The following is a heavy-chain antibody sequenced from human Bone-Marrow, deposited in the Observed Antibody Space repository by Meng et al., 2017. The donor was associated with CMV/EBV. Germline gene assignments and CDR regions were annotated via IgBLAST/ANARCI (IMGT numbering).Heavy chain of an antibody. J-gene: IGHJ6*02. D-gene: IGHD3-3*01. CDR1: GFTFSSYG. CDR2: IWYDGSNK. V-gene: IGHV3-33*01. Sequence: GESLKISCAASGFTFSSYGMHWVRQAPGKGLEWVAVIWYDGSNKYYADSVKGRFTISRDNSKNTLYLQMNSLRAEDTAVYYCAREPMNYDFWSGYSDYYYGMDGWGQGTTVTVSS. CDR3: AREPMNYDFWSGYSDYYYGMDG.